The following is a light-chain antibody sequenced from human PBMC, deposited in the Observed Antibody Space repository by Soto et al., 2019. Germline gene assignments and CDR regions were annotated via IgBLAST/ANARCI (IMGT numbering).Light chain of an antibody. CDR1: SSDVGGYNY. CDR3: SSYTSRITGV. J-gene: IGLJ3*02. CDR2: AVN. Sequence: QSAPTQPASVSGSPGQSITISCTGSSSDVGGYNYVSWFQQHPGKAPKLLIYAVNNRPSGISNRVSGSKSGHTASLTISGLQAEDEDDYYCSSYTSRITGVFGGGTKLTVL. V-gene: IGLV2-14*01.